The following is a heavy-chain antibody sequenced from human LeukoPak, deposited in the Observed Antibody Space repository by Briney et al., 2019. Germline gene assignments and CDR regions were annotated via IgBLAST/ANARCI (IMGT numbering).Heavy chain of an antibody. CDR3: ARGTVTRASSWSNLFDY. J-gene: IGHJ4*02. CDR2: INAGNGDT. D-gene: IGHD6-13*01. Sequence: GASVKVSCKASGYTFTNFAMHWVRQAPGQRLEWMAWINAGNGDTKYSQNFQGRVTITRDTSATTSYMELSFLRSEDTAVYYCARGTVTRASSWSNLFDYWGQGTLVTVSS. V-gene: IGHV1-3*01. CDR1: GYTFTNFA.